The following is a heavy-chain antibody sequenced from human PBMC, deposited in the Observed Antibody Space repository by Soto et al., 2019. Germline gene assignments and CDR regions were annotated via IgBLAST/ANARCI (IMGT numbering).Heavy chain of an antibody. CDR2: VYYSGST. Sequence: SETLSLTCTVSGGSVSSGSYSWSWIRQPPGKGLEWIGYVYYSGSTTYNPSLKSRVTISIDTSKSQFSLRLSSVTAADTAVYYCAGGRSGPDYWGQGTLVTVSS. J-gene: IGHJ4*02. CDR3: AGGRSGPDY. CDR1: GGSVSSGSYS. V-gene: IGHV4-61*01.